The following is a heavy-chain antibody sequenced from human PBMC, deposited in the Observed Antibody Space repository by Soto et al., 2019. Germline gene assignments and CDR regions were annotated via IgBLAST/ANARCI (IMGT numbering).Heavy chain of an antibody. Sequence: SETLSLTCTVSDGSISNHYWSWIRQSPGKGLEWIGYTHYNRDTSYNPSLKSRVTISIDTSKNQFSLNLNSVTPADTAVYYCAQGSTRPYSWGQGTLVPVSS. CDR1: DGSISNHY. D-gene: IGHD1-1*01. CDR3: AQGSTRPYS. V-gene: IGHV4-59*11. CDR2: THYNRDT. J-gene: IGHJ4*02.